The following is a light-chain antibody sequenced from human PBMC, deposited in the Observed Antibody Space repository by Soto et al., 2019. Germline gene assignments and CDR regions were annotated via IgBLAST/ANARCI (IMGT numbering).Light chain of an antibody. Sequence: DIQMTQYPSTLSASVGDRVTITCRASQNVNDWLAWYQQKSGKAPKALIYGASYLKSGVPTRFSGSGSGTEFSLTISSLQTADFAVYYCQQTYTTPEITFGQGTRLEIK. J-gene: IGKJ5*01. V-gene: IGKV1-39*01. CDR3: QQTYTTPEIT. CDR2: GAS. CDR1: QNVNDW.